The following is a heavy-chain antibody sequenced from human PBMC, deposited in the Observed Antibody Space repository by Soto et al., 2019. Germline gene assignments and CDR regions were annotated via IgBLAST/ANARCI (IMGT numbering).Heavy chain of an antibody. CDR3: AASYGSGYRAFDY. D-gene: IGHD3-10*01. CDR1: GDTFSFYT. Sequence: QVQLVQSGTEVKKPGSSVKVSCKASGDTFSFYTINWVRQAPGLGLEWVGRINPIVSMSNYAQKFQGRVSGNADNCTSTAYMELRSRRSDDTAMYFCAASYGSGYRAFDYWGQGALVIVSS. V-gene: IGHV1-69*02. CDR2: INPIVSMS. J-gene: IGHJ4*02.